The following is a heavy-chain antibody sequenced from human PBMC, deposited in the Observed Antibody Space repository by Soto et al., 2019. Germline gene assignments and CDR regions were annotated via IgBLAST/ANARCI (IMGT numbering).Heavy chain of an antibody. D-gene: IGHD3-16*02. CDR2: FDPEDGET. CDR1: GYTLTELS. CDR3: ARSSGGVFGIIIEGSNWLAP. V-gene: IGHV1-24*01. J-gene: IGHJ5*02. Sequence: ASVKVSCKVSGYTLTELSMHWVRQAPGKGLEWMGGFDPEDGETIYAQKFQGRVTMTADTSTDTVYMELSSLRSEDTAVYYCARSSGGVFGIIIEGSNWLAPWGQGSLVTVSS.